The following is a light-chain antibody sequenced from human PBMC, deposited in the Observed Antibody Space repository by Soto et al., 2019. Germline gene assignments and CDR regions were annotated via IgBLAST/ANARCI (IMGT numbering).Light chain of an antibody. CDR3: CSYAGSSTSYV. CDR1: SSGVGSYNL. J-gene: IGLJ1*01. Sequence: QSVLTQPASVSGSPGQSITISCTGTSSGVGSYNLVSWYQQHPGKAPKLMIYEVSKRPSGVSNRFSGSKSGNTASLTISGLQAEDDADYYCCSYAGSSTSYVFGTGTKLTVL. CDR2: EVS. V-gene: IGLV2-23*02.